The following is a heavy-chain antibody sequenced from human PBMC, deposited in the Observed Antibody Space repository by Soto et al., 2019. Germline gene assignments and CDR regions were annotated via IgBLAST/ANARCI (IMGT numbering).Heavy chain of an antibody. CDR1: GCSISSYY. CDR2: IYYSGST. CDR3: ARSVAGTRDFDY. J-gene: IGHJ4*02. Sequence: LETLSLTCTVSGCSISSYYWSWIRQPPGKGLEWIGYIYYSGSTNYNPSLKSRVTISVDTSKNQFSLKLSSVTAADTAVYYCARSVAGTRDFDYWGQGTLVTVSS. D-gene: IGHD6-19*01. V-gene: IGHV4-59*08.